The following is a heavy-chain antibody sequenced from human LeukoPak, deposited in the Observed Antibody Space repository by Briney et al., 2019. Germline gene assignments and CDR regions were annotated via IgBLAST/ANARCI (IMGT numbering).Heavy chain of an antibody. D-gene: IGHD3-10*01. CDR1: GFTFSNHG. CDR2: IWYDGSKR. CDR3: ARDLGNFGSGTSYYDY. V-gene: IGHV3-33*01. J-gene: IGHJ4*02. Sequence: GRSLRLSCTASGFTFSNHGLHWVRQAPGKGLEWMALIWYDGSKRYYADSVQGRFTISRDDSKNTLFLQMNSLRAEDTAVYYCARDLGNFGSGTSYYDYWGQGTRVTVSS.